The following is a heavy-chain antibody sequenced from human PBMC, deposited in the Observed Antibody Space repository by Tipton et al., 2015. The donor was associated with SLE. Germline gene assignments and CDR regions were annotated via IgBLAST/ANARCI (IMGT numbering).Heavy chain of an antibody. J-gene: IGHJ4*02. CDR3: ARGFFHDYWSAEQGRKSFYFDN. D-gene: IGHD3-3*01. V-gene: IGHV4-39*07. CDR2: VFYGGRY. CDR1: NGSITSLYDY. Sequence: TLSLTCTVSNGSITSLYDYWGWVRQPPGKGLEWLGSVFYGGRYYYNVSLRSRVTISVDTVKTQVSLKLTSVTAADTAMYFCARGFFHDYWSAEQGRKSFYFDNWGQGALVTVSS.